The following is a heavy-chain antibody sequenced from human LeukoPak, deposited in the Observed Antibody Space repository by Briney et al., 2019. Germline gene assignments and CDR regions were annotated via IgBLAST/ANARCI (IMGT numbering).Heavy chain of an antibody. D-gene: IGHD6-13*01. CDR3: AGPPDSSNWYRYFQH. CDR2: IYPGDSDT. Sequence: GESLKISCKGSGYSFTSYWIGWVRQMPGKGLEWMGIIYPGDSDTRYSPSFQGQVTISADKSISTAYLQWSSLKASDTAMYYCAGPPDSSNWYRYFQHWGQGTLVTVSS. J-gene: IGHJ1*01. CDR1: GYSFTSYW. V-gene: IGHV5-51*01.